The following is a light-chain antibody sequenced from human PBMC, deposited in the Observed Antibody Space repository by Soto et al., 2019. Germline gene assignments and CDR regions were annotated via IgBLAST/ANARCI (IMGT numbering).Light chain of an antibody. Sequence: QSVLTQPPSVSAAPGQKVTIYCSGSSSNIGNNYVSWYQQLPGTAPKLLIYENNKRPSGIPDRFSGSKSGTSATLGITGLQTGDEADYYCGTLDSSLSAWVFGGGTKLTVL. CDR1: SSNIGNNY. CDR3: GTLDSSLSAWV. V-gene: IGLV1-51*02. J-gene: IGLJ3*02. CDR2: ENN.